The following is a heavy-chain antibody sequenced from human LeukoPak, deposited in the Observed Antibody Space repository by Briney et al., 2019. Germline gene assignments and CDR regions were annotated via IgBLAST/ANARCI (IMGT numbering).Heavy chain of an antibody. CDR3: ATSITMVRGVIISGDWFDP. D-gene: IGHD3-10*01. CDR2: INPNSGGT. CDR1: GYTFSGYY. Sequence: GASVKVSCKASGYTFSGYYIHWVRQAPGQGLEWMGWINPNSGGTNYAQKLQGRVTMTTDTSTSTAYMDLRSLRSDDTALYYCATSITMVRGVIISGDWFDPWGQGTLVTVSS. J-gene: IGHJ5*02. V-gene: IGHV1-2*02.